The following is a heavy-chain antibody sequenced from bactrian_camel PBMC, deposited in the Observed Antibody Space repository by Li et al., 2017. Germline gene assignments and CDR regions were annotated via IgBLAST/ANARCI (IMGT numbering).Heavy chain of an antibody. D-gene: IGHD1*01. V-gene: IGHV3S53*01. CDR3: AHGCTQIRRGAIRPERFTN. CDR2: FDTDGST. Sequence: VQAGGSLRLSCAASGYFYVSPCMGWFRQPPGKEREGVAAFDTDGSTVYADAVKARFTISKDDANTTLYLQMNTLEPEDTAMYYCAHGCTQIRRGAIRPERFTNWGQGTQVTVS. J-gene: IGHJ4*01. CDR1: GYFYVSPC.